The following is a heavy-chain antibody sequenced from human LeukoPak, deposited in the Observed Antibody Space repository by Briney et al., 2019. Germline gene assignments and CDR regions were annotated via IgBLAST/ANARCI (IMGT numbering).Heavy chain of an antibody. CDR2: IYHSGGS. D-gene: IGHD5-18*01. J-gene: IGHJ4*02. Sequence: PSETVSLTCTVSGDSVRSYYWSWIRQSPGKGLEWIGYIYHSGGSKYSPSLKSRVSVSVDTSQNQVSLTLTSVTAADTAVYYYASGGERGFSYGFETWGQGTLVTVSS. CDR3: ASGGERGFSYGFET. V-gene: IGHV4-59*02. CDR1: GDSVRSYY.